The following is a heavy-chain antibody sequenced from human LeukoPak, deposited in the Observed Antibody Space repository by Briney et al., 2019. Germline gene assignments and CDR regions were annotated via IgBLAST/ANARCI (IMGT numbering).Heavy chain of an antibody. J-gene: IGHJ6*03. V-gene: IGHV3-30*03. CDR1: GFTFSSYG. D-gene: IGHD6-13*01. CDR3: ARTSEAAGTMLYMDV. CDR2: ISYDGSNK. Sequence: GGSLRLSCAAPGFTFSSYGMHWVRQAPGKGLEWVAVISYDGSNKYYADSVKGRFTISRDNSKNTLYLQMNSLRAEDTAVYYCARTSEAAGTMLYMDVWGKGTTVTVSS.